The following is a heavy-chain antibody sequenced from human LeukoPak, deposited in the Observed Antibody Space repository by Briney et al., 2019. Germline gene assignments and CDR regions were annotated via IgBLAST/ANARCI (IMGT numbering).Heavy chain of an antibody. CDR3: ARVSMVRGDHFDY. Sequence: ASVKVSCKASGYTFTSYAMHWVRQAPGQRLEWMGWISAGNGNTKYSQKFQGRVTITRDTSASTAYMELSSLRSEDTAVYYCARVSMVRGDHFDYWGQGTLVTVSS. D-gene: IGHD3-10*01. CDR2: ISAGNGNT. J-gene: IGHJ4*02. V-gene: IGHV1-3*01. CDR1: GYTFTSYA.